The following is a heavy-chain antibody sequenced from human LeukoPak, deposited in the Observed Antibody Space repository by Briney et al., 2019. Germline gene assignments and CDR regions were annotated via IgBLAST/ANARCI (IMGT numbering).Heavy chain of an antibody. Sequence: QPGGSLRLSCAASGFSFSDSGMHWIRPAPGKGLEWVTLIRSDGSSTYYADSVKGRFTISRDTSKNTLYLQMNSLRVEDTAVYYCAKDRDDYGNDCWGQGILVTVST. D-gene: IGHD4-11*01. J-gene: IGHJ4*02. CDR2: IRSDGSST. CDR3: AKDRDDYGNDC. V-gene: IGHV3-30*02. CDR1: GFSFSDSG.